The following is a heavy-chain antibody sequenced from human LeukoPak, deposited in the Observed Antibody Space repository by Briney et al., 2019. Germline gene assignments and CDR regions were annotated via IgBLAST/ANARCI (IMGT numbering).Heavy chain of an antibody. V-gene: IGHV4-39*07. Sequence: KPSETLSLTCTVSGASISSSRYYWGWIRQPPGRGLEWVGSIDYSGYTYHNPSLKSRVTISVDTSQNQLSLKLSSVTAADTAMYYCVRDRSIEAMIVDWGQGTLVTVSS. CDR3: VRDRSIEAMIVD. J-gene: IGHJ4*02. CDR2: IDYSGYT. D-gene: IGHD3-22*01. CDR1: GASISSSRYY.